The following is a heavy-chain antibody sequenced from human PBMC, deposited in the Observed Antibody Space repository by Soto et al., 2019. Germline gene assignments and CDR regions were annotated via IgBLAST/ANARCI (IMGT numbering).Heavy chain of an antibody. V-gene: IGHV3-66*03. CDR3: ARDRDEDGGTSDAFDM. Sequence: EVQLVESGGGLIQPGGSLRLSCAASGFTVSSNYMSWVRQAPGKGLEWVSVIYSGGSTYYADSVKGRFTISRDNSKNTLYLQMNSLRAEDTALYYCARDRDEDGGTSDAFDMWGQGTMVTVSS. CDR2: IYSGGST. CDR1: GFTVSSNY. J-gene: IGHJ3*02. D-gene: IGHD2-15*01.